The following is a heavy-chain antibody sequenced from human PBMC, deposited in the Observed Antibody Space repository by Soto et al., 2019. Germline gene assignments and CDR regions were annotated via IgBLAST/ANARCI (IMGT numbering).Heavy chain of an antibody. CDR1: GFTFSSYS. D-gene: IGHD3-16*02. CDR2: ISSSSSYI. Sequence: GGSLRLSCAASGFTFSSYSMNWVRQAPGKGLEWVSSISSSSSYIYYADSVKGRFTISRDNAKNSLYLQMNSLRAEDTAVYYCARGSSGGVIVPPEYYFDYWGQGTLVTVSS. V-gene: IGHV3-21*01. CDR3: ARGSSGGVIVPPEYYFDY. J-gene: IGHJ4*02.